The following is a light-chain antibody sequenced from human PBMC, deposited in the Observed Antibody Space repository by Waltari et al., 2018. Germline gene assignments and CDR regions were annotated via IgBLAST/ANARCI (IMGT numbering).Light chain of an antibody. CDR3: QQYNNWPPYT. CDR2: GAS. Sequence: EVVMTQSPATLAVSPGERATLSWRASHSVRSSLAWYQHKPGQVPRLLLYGASTRATGIPDRFIGSGSGTEFTLTISSLQSEEFAIYYCQQYNNWPPYTFGQGTKLEIK. J-gene: IGKJ2*01. CDR1: HSVRSS. V-gene: IGKV3D-15*01.